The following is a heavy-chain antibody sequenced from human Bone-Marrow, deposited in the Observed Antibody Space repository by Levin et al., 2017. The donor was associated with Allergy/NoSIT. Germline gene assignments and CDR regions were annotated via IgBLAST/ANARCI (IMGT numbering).Heavy chain of an antibody. J-gene: IGHJ4*02. Sequence: SQTLSLTCTVSGGSIRIGDYYWSWIRQPPGKGLGWIGYIYYSGSTYYNPSLKSRVTISVDTSKNQFSLKLSSVTAADTAVYYCARGGVIGNYGAGGALDYWGQGTLVTVSS. CDR1: GGSIRIGDYY. D-gene: IGHD3-10*01. CDR3: ARGGVIGNYGAGGALDY. CDR2: IYYSGST. V-gene: IGHV4-30-4*01.